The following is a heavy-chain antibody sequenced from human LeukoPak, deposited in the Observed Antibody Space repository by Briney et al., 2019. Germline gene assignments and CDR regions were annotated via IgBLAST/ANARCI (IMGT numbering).Heavy chain of an antibody. J-gene: IGHJ4*02. D-gene: IGHD3-10*01. CDR3: AVGETGTKVDY. CDR1: GGSISSGDSY. Sequence: SETLSLTCTVSGGSISSGDSYWSWIRQPPGKGLEWIGSIYYSGNTYYNPSLKGRVTISVDTSNNQFSLKLNSVTAADTAVYYCAVGETGTKVDYWGQGIPVTVSS. CDR2: IYYSGNT. V-gene: IGHV4-30-4*01.